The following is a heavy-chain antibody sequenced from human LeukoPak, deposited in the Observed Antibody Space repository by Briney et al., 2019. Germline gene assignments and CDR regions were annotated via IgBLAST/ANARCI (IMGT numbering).Heavy chain of an antibody. Sequence: SETLSLTCAVHGGSFSGYYWTWIRQPPGKGLEWCGEINHSGSTNDNPSLKSRVTMSVDSSNNHFSLKLNSVTAADTAVYYCARGRERWLQSLGLWGQGTLVTVSS. CDR2: INHSGST. J-gene: IGHJ4*02. CDR3: ARGRERWLQSLGL. CDR1: GGSFSGYY. D-gene: IGHD5-24*01. V-gene: IGHV4-34*01.